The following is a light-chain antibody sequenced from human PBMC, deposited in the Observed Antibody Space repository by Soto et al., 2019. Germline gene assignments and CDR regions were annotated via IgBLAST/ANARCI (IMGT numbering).Light chain of an antibody. Sequence: DIQMTQSPSTLSASIGDRVTITCRASQSISTWLAWYQQKPGKGPELLIYDASTLETGVPSRFSGSGSGTQFTLTISGLQPDDFATYYCQQYNSFSHTFGQGTKLEIK. CDR3: QQYNSFSHT. J-gene: IGKJ2*01. CDR2: DAS. V-gene: IGKV1-5*01. CDR1: QSISTW.